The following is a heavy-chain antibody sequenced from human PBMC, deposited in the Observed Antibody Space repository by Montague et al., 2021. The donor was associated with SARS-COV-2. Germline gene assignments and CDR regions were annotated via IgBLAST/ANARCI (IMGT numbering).Heavy chain of an antibody. Sequence: SLRLSCAASGFTFSSYAMHWVRQAPGKGLEWVAVMSYDGINKYYLDSVKGRFTISRDNSKNTLYLQMNSLRAEDTAVYYCAGDVDDYVWGSYRYDYFDYWGQGTLVTVSS. CDR2: MSYDGINK. CDR1: GFTFSSYA. CDR3: AGDVDDYVWGSYRYDYFDY. V-gene: IGHV3-30*04. D-gene: IGHD3-16*02. J-gene: IGHJ4*02.